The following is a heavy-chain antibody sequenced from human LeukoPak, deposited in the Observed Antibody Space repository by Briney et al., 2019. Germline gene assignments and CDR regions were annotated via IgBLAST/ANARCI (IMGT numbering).Heavy chain of an antibody. J-gene: IGHJ3*02. CDR1: GGSISSYY. Sequence: PSETLSLTCTVSGGSISSYYWSWIRQPPGKGLEWIGYIYYSGSTSYNPSLKSRVTISVDTSKNQFSLKLSSLTAADTAVYYCAKSREEIRGLDAFDIWGQGTMVTVSS. CDR2: IYYSGST. CDR3: AKSREEIRGLDAFDI. V-gene: IGHV4-59*12. D-gene: IGHD5-24*01.